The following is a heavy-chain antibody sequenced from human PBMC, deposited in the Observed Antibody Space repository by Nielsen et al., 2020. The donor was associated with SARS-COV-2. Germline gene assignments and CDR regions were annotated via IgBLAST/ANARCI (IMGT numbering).Heavy chain of an antibody. V-gene: IGHV4-31*03. Sequence: SETLSLTCTVSGGSISSGGYYWSWIRQHPGKGLEWIGYIYYSGSTYYNPSLKSRVTISVDTSKNQFSLKLSSVTAADTAVYYCARDGTIVEVVAATPPPGVQYAMDVWGQGTTVTVSS. CDR1: GGSISSGGYY. D-gene: IGHD2-15*01. J-gene: IGHJ6*02. CDR2: IYYSGST. CDR3: ARDGTIVEVVAATPPPGVQYAMDV.